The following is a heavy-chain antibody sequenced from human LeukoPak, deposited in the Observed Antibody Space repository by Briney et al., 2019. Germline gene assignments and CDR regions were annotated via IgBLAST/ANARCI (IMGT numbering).Heavy chain of an antibody. V-gene: IGHV3-21*01. CDR1: GFTFDDYA. CDR2: ISTSSIYI. Sequence: PGGSLRLSCAASGFTFDDYAMHWVRQAPGKGLEWVSSISTSSIYIYYADSLKGRFTISRDNAKNSLYLQMNSLRAEDTAVYYCARVRLQPRTLLDDAFDIWGQGTMVTVSS. D-gene: IGHD1-14*01. J-gene: IGHJ3*02. CDR3: ARVRLQPRTLLDDAFDI.